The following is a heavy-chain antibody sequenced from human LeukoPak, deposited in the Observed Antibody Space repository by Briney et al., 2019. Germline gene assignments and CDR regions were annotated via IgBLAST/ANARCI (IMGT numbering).Heavy chain of an antibody. Sequence: KPSETLSLTCIVSGSSIGSYYWSWIRQPPGKGLEWIGHIYYSGSTDYNPSLRSRVTISVDTSKNQFSLKLSSVTAADTAVYYCARGGECGSCDGFDMWGQGTMVTVSS. CDR2: IYYSGST. J-gene: IGHJ3*02. CDR1: GSSIGSYY. D-gene: IGHD2-15*01. V-gene: IGHV4-59*12. CDR3: ARGGECGSCDGFDM.